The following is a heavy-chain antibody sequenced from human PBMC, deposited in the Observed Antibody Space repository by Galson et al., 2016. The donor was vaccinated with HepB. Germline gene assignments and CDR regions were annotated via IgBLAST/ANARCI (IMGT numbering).Heavy chain of an antibody. CDR2: ISTNSGNT. V-gene: IGHV1-18*01. Sequence: SVKVSCRASGYTFRDYGVTWVRQAPGQGLQWMGWISTNSGNTNYAQSLQGRVTLTTDTSTGTAYMELRSLRSDDTAVYYCARDVRYAFEMWGQGTMVTVSP. J-gene: IGHJ3*02. CDR1: GYTFRDYG. CDR3: ARDVRYAFEM.